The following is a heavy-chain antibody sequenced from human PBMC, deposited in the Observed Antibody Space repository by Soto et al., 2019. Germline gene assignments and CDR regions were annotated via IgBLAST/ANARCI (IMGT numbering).Heavy chain of an antibody. CDR2: IYYSGST. D-gene: IGHD3-10*01. J-gene: IGHJ6*02. Sequence: SETLSLTCTVSGGSISSSSYYWGWIRQPPGKGLEWIGSIYYSGSTYYNPSLKSRVTISVDTSKNQFSLKLSSVTAADTAVYYCASPYGSGSYPSGHYYYYGMDVWGQGTTVT. CDR3: ASPYGSGSYPSGHYYYYGMDV. V-gene: IGHV4-39*01. CDR1: GGSISSSSYY.